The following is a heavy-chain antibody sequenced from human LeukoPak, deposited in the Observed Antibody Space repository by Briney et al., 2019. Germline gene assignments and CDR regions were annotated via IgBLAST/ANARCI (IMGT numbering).Heavy chain of an antibody. V-gene: IGHV4-59*13. J-gene: IGHJ4*02. CDR2: IYNSGST. D-gene: IGHD4-17*01. Sequence: SETLSLTCTVSGGSISSYYWSWIRQSPGKGLEWIGYIYNSGSTNYNPSLKSRVSISSDTSKNQFSLELSSVTAADTAVYYCARLKATVSIHAYFDSWGQGTLVTVSS. CDR1: GGSISSYY. CDR3: ARLKATVSIHAYFDS.